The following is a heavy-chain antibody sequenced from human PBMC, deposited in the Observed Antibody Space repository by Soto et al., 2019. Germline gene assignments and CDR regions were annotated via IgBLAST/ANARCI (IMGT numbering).Heavy chain of an antibody. D-gene: IGHD2-2*03. J-gene: IGHJ6*02. CDR3: ARVPSMDIVVVPADSYYYYGMDV. V-gene: IGHV3-30-3*01. CDR1: GFTFSSYA. CDR2: ISYDGSNK. Sequence: GGSLRLSCAASGFTFSSYAMHWVRQAPGKGLEWVAVISYDGSNKYYADSVKGRFTISRDNSKNTLYLQMNSLRAEDTAVYYCARVPSMDIVVVPADSYYYYGMDVWGQGTTVTVSS.